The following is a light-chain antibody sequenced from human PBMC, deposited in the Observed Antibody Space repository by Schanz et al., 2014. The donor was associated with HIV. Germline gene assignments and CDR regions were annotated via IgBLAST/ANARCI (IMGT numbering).Light chain of an antibody. CDR3: CSSPPLSTFYV. V-gene: IGLV2-11*02. J-gene: IGLJ1*01. CDR1: SSEGRGQKI. CDR2: DLS. Sequence: QSALTQPRSVAGSPGQSVKKEGKGTSSEGRGQKIPPWHQQHPGKAPKFMLYDLSKRPSGVPDSFSGSKSGNTASLTISGLQAEDEADYYCCSSPPLSTFYVFGTGTKLTVL.